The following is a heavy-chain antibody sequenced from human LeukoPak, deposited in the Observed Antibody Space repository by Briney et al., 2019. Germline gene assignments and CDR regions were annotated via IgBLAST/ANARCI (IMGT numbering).Heavy chain of an antibody. D-gene: IGHD3-10*01. V-gene: IGHV4-31*03. CDR2: IYYSGST. Sequence: SQTLSLTCTVSGGSISSGGYYWSWIRQHPGKGLEWIGYIYYSGSTYYNPSLKSRVTISVDTSKNQFSLKLSSVTAADTAVYYCARVITMVRGVLLYFDYWGQGTLVTVSS. J-gene: IGHJ4*02. CDR3: ARVITMVRGVLLYFDY. CDR1: GGSISSGGYY.